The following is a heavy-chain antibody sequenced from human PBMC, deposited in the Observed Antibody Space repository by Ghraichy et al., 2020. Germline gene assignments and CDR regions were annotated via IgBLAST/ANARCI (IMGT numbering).Heavy chain of an antibody. V-gene: IGHV3-48*02. J-gene: IGHJ4*02. D-gene: IGHD1-14*01. CDR2: ISTTTTTI. CDR1: GFTFSSSS. Sequence: LSLTCAASGFTFSSSSMNWVRQAPGKGLEWVSYISTTTTTIYYADSVKGRFTISRDNAKNSLYLQMNSLRDEDTAVYYCARSKAAGRGSFDYWGQGTLVIVSS. CDR3: ARSKAAGRGSFDY.